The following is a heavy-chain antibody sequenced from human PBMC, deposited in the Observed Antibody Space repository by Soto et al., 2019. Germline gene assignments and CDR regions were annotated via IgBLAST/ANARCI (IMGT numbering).Heavy chain of an antibody. Sequence: QVQLVESGGGVVQPGRSLRLSCAASGFTFSSYAMHWVRQAPGKGLEWVAVISYDGSNKNYADSVKGRFTISRDNSKNTLSLAMNSLRTEETGVYYCARDRLRYNLNDFPDYYIGMDVWGQGTTVTVSS. CDR1: GFTFSSYA. CDR2: ISYDGSNK. J-gene: IGHJ6*02. CDR3: ARDRLRYNLNDFPDYYIGMDV. V-gene: IGHV3-30-3*01. D-gene: IGHD1-1*01.